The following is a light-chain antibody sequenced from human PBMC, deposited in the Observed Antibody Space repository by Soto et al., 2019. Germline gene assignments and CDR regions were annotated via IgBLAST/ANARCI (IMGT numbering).Light chain of an antibody. V-gene: IGKV3-15*01. J-gene: IGKJ4*01. CDR3: QQYNNWPPLT. Sequence: EIVMTQSPATMSVSPGERATLSCRASQSVSSNLAWYQQKPGQAPRLLIYGASTRATGIPARFSGSGSDTEFTLTISSLQSEDVAVYYCQQYNNWPPLTFGGGTKVGIK. CDR1: QSVSSN. CDR2: GAS.